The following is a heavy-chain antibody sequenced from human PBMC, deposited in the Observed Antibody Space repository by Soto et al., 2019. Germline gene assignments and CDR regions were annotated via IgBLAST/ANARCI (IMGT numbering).Heavy chain of an antibody. CDR1: GFTFSSYS. CDR2: ISSSSSTI. D-gene: IGHD3-9*01. J-gene: IGHJ6*02. CDR3: ARVDYDILAGGMDV. V-gene: IGHV3-48*02. Sequence: GESLKISCAASGFTFSSYSMNWVRQAPGKGLEWVSYISSSSSTIYYADSVKGRFTISRDNAKNSLYLQMNSLRDEDTAVYYCARVDYDILAGGMDVWGQGTTVTVSS.